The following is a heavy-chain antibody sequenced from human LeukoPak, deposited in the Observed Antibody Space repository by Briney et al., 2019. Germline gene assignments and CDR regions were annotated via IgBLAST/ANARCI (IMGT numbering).Heavy chain of an antibody. Sequence: ASVKVSCKASGGTFSSYAISWMRQAPGQGLEWMAVIIPIFGTTNYAQKLQGRVTITADKSTSTAYMDLSSLRSEDTAVYYCARGPDTATPFDYWGQGTLVTVSS. D-gene: IGHD5-18*01. CDR2: IIPIFGTT. J-gene: IGHJ4*02. CDR3: ARGPDTATPFDY. CDR1: GGTFSSYA. V-gene: IGHV1-69*06.